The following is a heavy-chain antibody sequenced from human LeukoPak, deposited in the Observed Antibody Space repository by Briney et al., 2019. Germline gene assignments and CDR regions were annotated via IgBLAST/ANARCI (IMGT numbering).Heavy chain of an antibody. V-gene: IGHV3-30*18. CDR3: AKGGIAAAAPYNWFDP. CDR1: GFTFSSYG. CDR2: ISYDGSNK. D-gene: IGHD6-13*01. J-gene: IGHJ5*02. Sequence: GRSLRLSCAASGFTFSSYGMHWVRQAPGKGLEWVAVISYDGSNKYYADSVKGRFTISRDNSKNTLYLQMNSLRAEDTAVYYCAKGGIAAAAPYNWFDPWGQGTLVTVSS.